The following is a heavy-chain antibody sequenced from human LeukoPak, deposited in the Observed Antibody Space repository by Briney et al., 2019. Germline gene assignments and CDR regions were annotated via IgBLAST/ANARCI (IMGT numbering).Heavy chain of an antibody. Sequence: PGRSLILSCEASGFSFSTYGMHWVRQAPGKGLEWVALIWFDGSNKHYADSVKGRFTISRDNSKNTMYLQMDSLRAEDTAVYYCARVVSYYGSSYRLLDLWGRGTLVTVSS. CDR2: IWFDGSNK. V-gene: IGHV3-33*01. J-gene: IGHJ2*01. CDR3: ARVVSYYGSSYRLLDL. CDR1: GFSFSTYG. D-gene: IGHD3-10*01.